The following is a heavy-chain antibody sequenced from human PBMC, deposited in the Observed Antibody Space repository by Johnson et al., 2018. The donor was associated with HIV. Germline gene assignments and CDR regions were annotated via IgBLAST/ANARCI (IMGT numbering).Heavy chain of an antibody. CDR3: AKETRDSRSAFDV. Sequence: QVQLVESGGGVVQPGGSLRLSFQPSESTFGSSAFPWVRQAPARGLGGVPFFRYDGGHKSPPAFVKGRFTISRDTSKKSVFLQMNNLRPEDTAVYYCAKETRDSRSAFDVWGQGTLVTVSS. CDR2: FRYDGGHK. D-gene: IGHD4-11*01. V-gene: IGHV3-30*02. CDR1: ESTFGSSA. J-gene: IGHJ3*01.